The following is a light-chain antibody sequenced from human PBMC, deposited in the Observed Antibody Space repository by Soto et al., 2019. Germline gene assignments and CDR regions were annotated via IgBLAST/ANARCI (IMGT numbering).Light chain of an antibody. CDR1: QSISGW. CDR2: DAS. V-gene: IGKV1-5*01. CDR3: QQCSSYSS. Sequence: DIQMTQSPSTLSASVGDRVTITCRASQSISGWLAWYQQKPGKAPNLLISDASSLESGVPSRFSGSGSGTEFTLTISGLQPDDFATYYYQQCSSYSSFGQVTKLEIK. J-gene: IGKJ2*01.